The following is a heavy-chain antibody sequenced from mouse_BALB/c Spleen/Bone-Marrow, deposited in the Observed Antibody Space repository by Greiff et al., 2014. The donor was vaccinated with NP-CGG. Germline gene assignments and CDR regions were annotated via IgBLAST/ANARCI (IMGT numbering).Heavy chain of an antibody. D-gene: IGHD1-1*01. CDR2: IYPSDSYT. CDR1: GYTFTSYW. Sequence: VQLQQSGAELVRPGASVKLSCKASGYTFTSYWINWVKQRPGQGLEWIGNIYPSDSYTNYNPKFKDKATLTVDKSSSTAYMQLSSPTSEDSAVYYCTRSYGSSYEYYFDYWGQGTTLTVSS. CDR3: TRSYGSSYEYYFDY. V-gene: IGHV1-69*02. J-gene: IGHJ2*01.